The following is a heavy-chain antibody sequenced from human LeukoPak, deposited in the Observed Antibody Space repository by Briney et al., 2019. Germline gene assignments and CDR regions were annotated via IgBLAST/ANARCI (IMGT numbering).Heavy chain of an antibody. CDR3: AREGYYGSGSPPSLYFDY. J-gene: IGHJ4*02. D-gene: IGHD3-10*01. V-gene: IGHV3-30-3*01. CDR1: GFTFRNYV. Sequence: GGSLRLSCAASGFTFRNYVIHWVRQAPGKGLEWVAVTSSDLNVKLYADSVKGRFTISRDNSRSTLYLQMNSLRPEDTAIYYCAREGYYGSGSPPSLYFDYWGQETLVTVSS. CDR2: TSSDLNVK.